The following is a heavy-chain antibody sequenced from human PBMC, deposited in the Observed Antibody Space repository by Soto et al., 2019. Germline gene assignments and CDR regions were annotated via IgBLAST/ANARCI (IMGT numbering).Heavy chain of an antibody. J-gene: IGHJ5*02. Sequence: LTCAVSGGSFSSGGYSWSWIRQPPGKGLEWIGYMYHTGSTFYNPSLKGRVTISLDRSKDQFSLKVNSVTAADTAVYYCARQDKSGYNWFDPWGQGILVTVSS. CDR3: ARQDKSGYNWFDP. V-gene: IGHV4-30-2*01. D-gene: IGHD3-22*01. CDR2: MYHTGST. CDR1: GGSFSSGGYS.